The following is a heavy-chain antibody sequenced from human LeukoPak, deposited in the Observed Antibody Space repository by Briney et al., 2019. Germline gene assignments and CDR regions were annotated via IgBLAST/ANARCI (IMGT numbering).Heavy chain of an antibody. CDR2: ISWNSGSI. CDR3: AKDVRGSTSWYGLDY. Sequence: GGSLRLSCAASGFTFDDYAMHWVRQAPGKGLEWVSGISWNSGSIGYADSVKGRFTISRDNAKNSLYLQMNSLRGEDTALYYCAKDVRGSTSWYGLDYWGQGTLVTVSS. V-gene: IGHV3-9*01. D-gene: IGHD6-13*01. J-gene: IGHJ4*02. CDR1: GFTFDDYA.